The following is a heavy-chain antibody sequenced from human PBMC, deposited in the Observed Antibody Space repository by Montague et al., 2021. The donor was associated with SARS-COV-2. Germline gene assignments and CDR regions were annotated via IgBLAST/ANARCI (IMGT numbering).Heavy chain of an antibody. Sequence: SLRLSCAASGFTFSSYAMHWVRQAPGKGLEWVAVISYDGSNKYYADSVKGRFTISRDNSQNTLYLQMNSLRAEDTAVYYCARPSSGSYYHAFDIWGQGTMVTVSS. D-gene: IGHD1-26*01. CDR2: ISYDGSNK. CDR3: ARPSSGSYYHAFDI. J-gene: IGHJ3*02. V-gene: IGHV3-30-3*01. CDR1: GFTFSSYA.